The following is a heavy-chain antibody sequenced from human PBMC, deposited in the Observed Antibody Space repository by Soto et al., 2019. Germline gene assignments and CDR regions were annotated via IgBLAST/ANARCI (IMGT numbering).Heavy chain of an antibody. V-gene: IGHV3-30*18. J-gene: IGHJ4*02. CDR1: GFTFSTYG. Sequence: QVQLVESGGGVVQPGRSLRLSCAASGFTFSTYGMHWVRQPPGKELEWVAVISSDGKSEHYADPVKGRFSISRDNSKNTLSMQMTSLRVEDTAVYYCAKTITTYSGDSRGRGALVDYWGQGTLVTVSS. CDR2: ISSDGKSE. D-gene: IGHD3-22*01. CDR3: AKTITTYSGDSRGRGALVDY.